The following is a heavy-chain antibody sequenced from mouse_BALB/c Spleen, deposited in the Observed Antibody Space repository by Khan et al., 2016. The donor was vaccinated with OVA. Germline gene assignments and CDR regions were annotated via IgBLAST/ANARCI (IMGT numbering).Heavy chain of an antibody. J-gene: IGHJ3*01. CDR1: GFSVTNYG. V-gene: IGHV2-9*02. Sequence: QVQLQQSGPGLVAPSQTLSITCTVSGFSVTNYGVHWVRQPPGKGLEWLGVIWAGGSTNRNSALMSRLSISKDDSKSQVFLTMNSLHTDSTAIYYCARAFYYGAWFAYWGQGTLVTVSA. CDR2: IWAGGST. CDR3: ARAFYYGAWFAY. D-gene: IGHD1-1*01.